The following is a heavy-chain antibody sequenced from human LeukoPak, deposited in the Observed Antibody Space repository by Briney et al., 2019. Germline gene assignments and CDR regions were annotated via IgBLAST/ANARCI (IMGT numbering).Heavy chain of an antibody. CDR3: ARDQRYCSSSSCPSEPFDY. CDR1: GFTFSSYW. CDR2: IMQEGSEK. Sequence: GGSLRLSCAASGFTFSSYWMSWVRQAPGKGLEWVANIMQEGSEKYYVDSVKGPFTFSRDNAKNSLYLQMNSLRAEDTAVYYCARDQRYCSSSSCPSEPFDYWGQGTLVTVSA. D-gene: IGHD2-2*01. V-gene: IGHV3-7*05. J-gene: IGHJ4*02.